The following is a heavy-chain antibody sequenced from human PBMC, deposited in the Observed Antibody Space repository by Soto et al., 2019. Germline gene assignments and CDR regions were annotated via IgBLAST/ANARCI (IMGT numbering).Heavy chain of an antibody. CDR3: ARYAEGYCSGGSCHNPWAPFDY. CDR1: GGTFSSYA. D-gene: IGHD2-15*01. V-gene: IGHV1-69*13. Sequence: SVKVSCKASGGTFSSYAISWVRQAPGQGLEWMGGIIPIFGTANYAQRFQGRVTVTADESTSTAYMELSSLRSEDTAVYYCARYAEGYCSGGSCHNPWAPFDYWGQGTLVTVSS. CDR2: IIPIFGTA. J-gene: IGHJ4*02.